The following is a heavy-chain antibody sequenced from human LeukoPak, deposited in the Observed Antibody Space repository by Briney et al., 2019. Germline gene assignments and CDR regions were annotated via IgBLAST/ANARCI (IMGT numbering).Heavy chain of an antibody. CDR1: GYSFTSYW. CDR3: ARHPSYYDSSGYYKDYYKDV. CDR2: IYPGDSDT. V-gene: IGHV5-51*01. J-gene: IGHJ6*03. D-gene: IGHD3-22*01. Sequence: GESLKISCKGSGYSFTSYWIGWVRQMPGKGLEWMGIIYPGDSDTRYSPSFQGQVTISADKSISTAYLQWSSLKASDTAMYYCARHPSYYDSSGYYKDYYKDVWGKGTTVTVSS.